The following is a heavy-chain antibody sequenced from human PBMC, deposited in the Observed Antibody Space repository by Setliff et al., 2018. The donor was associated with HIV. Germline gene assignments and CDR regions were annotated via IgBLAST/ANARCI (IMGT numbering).Heavy chain of an antibody. Sequence: PGGSLRLSCAASGLTLSNYWMTWVRQAPGKGLEWVANIKQDGSEKYYVDSVKGRFSISRDNTKNSLYLQMNSLRAEDTAVYYCAALRDKSGYYRPFDIWGQGTMVTVS. CDR1: GLTLSNYW. D-gene: IGHD3-3*01. CDR3: AALRDKSGYYRPFDI. J-gene: IGHJ3*02. V-gene: IGHV3-7*03. CDR2: IKQDGSEK.